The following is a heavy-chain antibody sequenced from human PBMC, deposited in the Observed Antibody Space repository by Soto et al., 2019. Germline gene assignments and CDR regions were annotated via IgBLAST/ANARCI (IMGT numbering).Heavy chain of an antibody. CDR3: AREGGVYGGHFAY. J-gene: IGHJ4*02. CDR1: GFTFSSYS. CDR2: ISSSSRII. V-gene: IGHV3-48*02. Sequence: ESGGGLVQPGGSLRLSCAASGFTFSSYSMNWVRQAPGKGLEWVSNISSSSRIIYYADSVKGRFTISRDNAKNSLYLQMNSLRDEDTAVYYWAREGGVYGGHFAYWGQGTLVTVSS. D-gene: IGHD4-17*01.